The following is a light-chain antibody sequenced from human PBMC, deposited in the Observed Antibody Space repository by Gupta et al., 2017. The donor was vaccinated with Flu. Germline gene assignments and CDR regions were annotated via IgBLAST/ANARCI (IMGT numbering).Light chain of an antibody. CDR3: GTWDRSLSAKV. V-gene: IGLV1-51*02. J-gene: IGLJ3*02. CDR2: ENV. Sequence: QSVFTHPPSVSAAPGQKFTISCSGSRSNIGYYSVAWYQQLPGAAPKLLTYENVERPSGIPDRFAGSKSCTAASLVSSGLQTGDEDDYYCGTWDRSLSAKVFGGGSKLTV. CDR1: RSNIGYYS.